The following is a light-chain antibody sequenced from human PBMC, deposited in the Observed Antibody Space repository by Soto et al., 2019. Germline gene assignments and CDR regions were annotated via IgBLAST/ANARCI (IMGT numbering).Light chain of an antibody. CDR2: GAS. CDR1: QSISSTH. V-gene: IGKV3-20*01. CDR3: QQYGSSPYT. Sequence: EIVLTQSPGTLSLSPGERATLSCRASQSISSTHLAWYQQKPGQAPRLLIYGASSRATGIPDRFSGSGSGTDVTLTISRLELEDFAVYYCQQYGSSPYTFGQGNKLEIK. J-gene: IGKJ2*01.